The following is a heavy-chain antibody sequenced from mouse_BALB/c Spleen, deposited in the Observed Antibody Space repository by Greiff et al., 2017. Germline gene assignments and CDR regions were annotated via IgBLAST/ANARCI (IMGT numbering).Heavy chain of an antibody. J-gene: IGHJ4*01. V-gene: IGHV1-9*01. CDR2: ILPGSGST. CDR1: GYTFSSYW. Sequence: QLQQSGAELMKPGASVKISCKATGYTFSSYWIEWVKQRPGHGLEWIGEILPGSGSTNYNEKFKGKATFTADTSSNTAYMQLSSLTSEDSAVYYCARYYYGHYYAMDYWGQGTSVTVSS. CDR3: ARYYYGHYYAMDY. D-gene: IGHD2-1*01.